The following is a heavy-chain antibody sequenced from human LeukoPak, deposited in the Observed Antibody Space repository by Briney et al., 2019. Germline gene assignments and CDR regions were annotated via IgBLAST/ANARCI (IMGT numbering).Heavy chain of an antibody. V-gene: IGHV3-74*01. J-gene: IGHJ4*02. CDR2: INSDGSST. Sequence: PGGSLRLSCAASGFTFSSYWTHWVRQAPGKGLVWVSRINSDGSSTSYADSVKGRFTISRDNAKNTLYLQMNSLRAEDTAAYYCARVARAEDYFDYWGQGTLVTVSS. CDR3: ARVARAEDYFDY. CDR1: GFTFSSYW.